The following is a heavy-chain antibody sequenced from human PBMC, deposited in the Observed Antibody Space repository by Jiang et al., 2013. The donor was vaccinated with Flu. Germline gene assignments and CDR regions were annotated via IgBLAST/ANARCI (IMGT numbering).Heavy chain of an antibody. CDR2: ISYDGSNK. V-gene: IGHV3-30*18. CDR1: GFTFSSYG. J-gene: IGHJ4*02. D-gene: IGHD7-27*01. Sequence: QLVESGGGVVQPGRSLRLSCAASGFTFSSYGMHWVRQAPGKGLEWVAVISYDGSNKYYADSVKGRFTISRDNSKNTLYLQMNSLRAEDTAVYYCAKDWNRLGNYFDYWGQGTLVTVSS. CDR3: AKDWNRLGNYFDY.